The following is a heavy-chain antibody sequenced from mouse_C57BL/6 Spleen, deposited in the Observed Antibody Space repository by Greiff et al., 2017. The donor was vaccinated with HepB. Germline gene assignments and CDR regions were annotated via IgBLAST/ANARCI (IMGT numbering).Heavy chain of an antibody. V-gene: IGHV1-55*01. Sequence: QVQLKQPGAELVKPGASVKMSCKASGYTFTSYWITWVKQRPGQGLEWIGAIYPGSGSTNYNEKFKSKAPLTVDTSSSTAYMQLSSLTSEDSAVYYCARWRVNYVDYFDYWGQGTTLTVSS. CDR2: IYPGSGST. CDR1: GYTFTSYW. CDR3: ARWRVNYVDYFDY. D-gene: IGHD2-1*01. J-gene: IGHJ2*01.